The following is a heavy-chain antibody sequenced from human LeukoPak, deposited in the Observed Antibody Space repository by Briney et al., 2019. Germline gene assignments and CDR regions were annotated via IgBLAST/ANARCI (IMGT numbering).Heavy chain of an antibody. CDR3: ARGGAARPLSDY. J-gene: IGHJ4*02. V-gene: IGHV1-18*01. CDR2: VSAYNGNT. Sequence: ASVKVSCKASGYTFTSYGVTWVRQAPGQGLEWMGWVSAYNGNTNYAQKLQGRVTMTTDTSTSTAYMELRSLRSDDTAVYYCARGGAARPLSDYWGQGTLVTVSS. D-gene: IGHD6-6*01. CDR1: GYTFTSYG.